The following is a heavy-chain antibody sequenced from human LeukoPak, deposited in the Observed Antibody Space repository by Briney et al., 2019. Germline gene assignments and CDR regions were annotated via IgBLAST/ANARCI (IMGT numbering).Heavy chain of an antibody. V-gene: IGHV1-69*05. CDR1: GGPFNSYA. CDR3: ARHLVRGVNPFRFDP. Sequence: SVKVSCKASGGPFNSYAINWVRQAPGQGLEWMGRIIPIFGTTNYAQKFQGRVTITTDESTSTAYMELSSLRSEDTAVYYCARHLVRGVNPFRFDPWGQGTLVTVSS. D-gene: IGHD3-10*01. J-gene: IGHJ5*02. CDR2: IIPIFGTT.